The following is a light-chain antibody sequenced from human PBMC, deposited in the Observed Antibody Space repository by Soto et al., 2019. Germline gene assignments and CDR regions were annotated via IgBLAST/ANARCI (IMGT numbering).Light chain of an antibody. J-gene: IGKJ5*01. CDR3: QKYNSARL. Sequence: DIQMTQYPSSLSASVGDRVTITCRASQGISNYLAWYQQKPGKVPKLLIYAASTLQSGVPSRLSGSGSGTDFTLTISSMKPEDVATYYCQKYNSARLFGQGTRLEIK. V-gene: IGKV1-27*01. CDR2: AAS. CDR1: QGISNY.